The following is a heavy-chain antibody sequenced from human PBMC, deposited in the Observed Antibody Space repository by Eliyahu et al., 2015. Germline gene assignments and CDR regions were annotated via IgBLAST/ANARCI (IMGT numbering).Heavy chain of an antibody. Sequence: QVQLQQWGAGLLKPSETLSLTCAVYGXXFXGYYWSWXRXPPGRGLEWIGEINHSGSTNYNPSLKSRVTISVDTSKNQFSLKLSSVTAADTAVYYCARGSAMRAFYYYYGMDVWGQGTTVTVSS. CDR2: INHSGST. CDR1: GXXFXGYY. V-gene: IGHV4-34*01. J-gene: IGHJ6*02. D-gene: IGHD2-2*01. CDR3: ARGSAMRAFYYYYGMDV.